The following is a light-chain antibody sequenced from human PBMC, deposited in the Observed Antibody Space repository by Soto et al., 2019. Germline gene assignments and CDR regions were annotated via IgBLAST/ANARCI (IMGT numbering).Light chain of an antibody. V-gene: IGLV2-14*03. J-gene: IGLJ3*02. CDR2: DVS. Sequence: QAVVTQPASVSGSPGQSITISCTGTSSDVGGYNFVSWYQQHPGKAPKVIINDVSGRPSGVSSRFSGSKSGNTASLTISGLQTEDEADYYCSSYTTSSTWVFGGGTKVTVL. CDR1: SSDVGGYNF. CDR3: SSYTTSSTWV.